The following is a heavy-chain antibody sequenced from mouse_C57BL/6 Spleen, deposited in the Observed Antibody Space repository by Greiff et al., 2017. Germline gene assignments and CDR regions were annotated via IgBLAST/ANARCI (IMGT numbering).Heavy chain of an antibody. D-gene: IGHD2-5*01. Sequence: QVQLQQSGPELVKPGASVKISCKASGYAFSSSWMNWVKQRPGKGLVWIGRIYPGDGDTNYNGKFKGKATVTADKSSSTAYMQLSSLTSEDSAVYSCAGEAGYSNWALDYWGQGTSVTVSA. CDR3: AGEAGYSNWALDY. CDR2: IYPGDGDT. V-gene: IGHV1-82*01. CDR1: GYAFSSSW. J-gene: IGHJ4*01.